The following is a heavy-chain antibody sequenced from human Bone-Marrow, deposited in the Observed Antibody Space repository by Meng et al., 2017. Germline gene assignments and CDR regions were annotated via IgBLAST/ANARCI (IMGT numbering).Heavy chain of an antibody. V-gene: IGHV3-33*01. CDR1: GFTFSSYG. D-gene: IGHD6-19*01. CDR2: IWYDGSNK. CDR3: AYLAVAGHYYGMDV. Sequence: GGSLRLSCAASGFTFSSYGMHWVRQAPGKGLEWVAVIWYDGSNKYYADSVKGRFTISRDNSKNSLYLQMNSLRAEDTAVYYCAYLAVAGHYYGMDVWGQGTTVTVSS. J-gene: IGHJ6*02.